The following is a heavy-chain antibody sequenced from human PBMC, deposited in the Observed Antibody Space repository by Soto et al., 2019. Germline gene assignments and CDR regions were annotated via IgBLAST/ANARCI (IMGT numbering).Heavy chain of an antibody. CDR1: GFTFSSYA. D-gene: IGHD6-13*01. CDR3: AKNVRLAAAGAYYYYGMDV. V-gene: IGHV3-23*01. CDR2: ISGSGGST. J-gene: IGHJ6*02. Sequence: PGGSLRLSCAASGFTFSSYAMSWVRQAPGKGLEWVSAISGSGGSTYYADSVKGRFTISRDNSKNTLYLHMNSLRAEDTAVYYCAKNVRLAAAGAYYYYGMDVWGQGTTVTVSS.